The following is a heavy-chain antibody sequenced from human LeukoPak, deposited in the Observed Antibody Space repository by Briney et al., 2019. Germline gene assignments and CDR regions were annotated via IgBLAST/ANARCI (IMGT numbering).Heavy chain of an antibody. D-gene: IGHD6-25*01. CDR3: ARERLGSWFDP. CDR2: IYYSGST. V-gene: IGHV4-31*03. Sequence: PSETLSLTCTVSGGSISSGGYSWSWIRQHPGKGLEWIGYIYYSGSTYYNPSLKSRVTISVDTSKNQFSLKLSSVTAADTAVYYCARERLGSWFDPWGQGTLVTVSS. CDR1: GGSISSGGYS. J-gene: IGHJ5*02.